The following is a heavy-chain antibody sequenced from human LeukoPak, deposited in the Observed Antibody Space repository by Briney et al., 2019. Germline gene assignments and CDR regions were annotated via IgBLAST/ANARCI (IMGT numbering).Heavy chain of an antibody. D-gene: IGHD6-19*01. V-gene: IGHV3-30*02. CDR3: AKDRRGGQWLVTDLYFDY. CDR1: GFTFSSYG. J-gene: IGHJ4*02. CDR2: IRYDGSNK. Sequence: GGSLRLSCAASGFTFSSYGMHWVRQAPGKGLEWVAFIRYDGSNKYYADSVKGRFTISRDNSKNTLYLQMNSLRAEDTAVYYCAKDRRGGQWLVTDLYFDYWGQGTLVTVSS.